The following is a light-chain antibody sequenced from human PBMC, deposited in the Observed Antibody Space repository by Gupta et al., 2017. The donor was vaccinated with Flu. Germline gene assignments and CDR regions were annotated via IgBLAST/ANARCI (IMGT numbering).Light chain of an antibody. CDR3: QQRNNWPLT. CDR2: DAS. V-gene: IGKV3-11*01. CDR1: QSVRAY. J-gene: IGKJ4*01. Sequence: IVLTQSPAALSVSPGERVTLSCRASQSVRAYLAWYHQRPGQSPRLLIYDASNRATDVPARFNASGSETDFTLTISGLEPEDSGVYYCQQRNNWPLTFGGGTKVEIK.